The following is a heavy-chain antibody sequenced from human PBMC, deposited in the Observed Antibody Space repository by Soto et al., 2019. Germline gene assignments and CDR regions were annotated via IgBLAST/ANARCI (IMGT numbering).Heavy chain of an antibody. CDR2: IWSDGNSK. V-gene: IGHV3-33*01. J-gene: IGHJ4*02. CDR1: GFTFSYYA. CDR3: AREVPVKGGQGTMGFFGY. D-gene: IGHD3-10*01. Sequence: QEQLVESGGGVVQPGRSLRLSCAASGFTFSYYAMHWVRQTPGKGLEWVAVIWSDGNSKYYADSVKGRFTISRDNSENTLFLQTNSLRVEDTAMYFCAREVPVKGGQGTMGFFGYWGQGTLVTVSS.